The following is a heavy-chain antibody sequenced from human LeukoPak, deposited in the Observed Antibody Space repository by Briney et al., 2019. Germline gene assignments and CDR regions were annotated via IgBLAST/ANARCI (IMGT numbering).Heavy chain of an antibody. CDR3: ARDFTMVRGVIIHYYYGMDV. J-gene: IGHJ6*02. Sequence: GGSLRLSCAASGFTFSDYYMSWIRQAPGKGLEWVSYISSSSSYTNYADSVKGRFTISRDNAKNSLYLQMNSLRAEDTAVYYCARDFTMVRGVIIHYYYGMDVWGQGTTVTVSS. CDR1: GFTFSDYY. D-gene: IGHD3-10*01. V-gene: IGHV3-11*06. CDR2: ISSSSSYT.